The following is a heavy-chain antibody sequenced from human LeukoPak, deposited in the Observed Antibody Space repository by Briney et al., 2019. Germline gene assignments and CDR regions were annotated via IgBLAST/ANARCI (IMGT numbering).Heavy chain of an antibody. CDR1: GFTLSSYT. D-gene: IGHD1-14*01. Sequence: GGSLTLSCTASGFTLSSYTMNWVRHAPGKGLEWVSCIGSRGSHIFYADSVKGRFTISRDNAKHSLYLQMNSVRVENAAVYSCRRMTTSGGGVDYWGQGTLVTVSS. J-gene: IGHJ4*02. CDR2: IGSRGSHI. CDR3: RRMTTSGGGVDY. V-gene: IGHV3-21*01.